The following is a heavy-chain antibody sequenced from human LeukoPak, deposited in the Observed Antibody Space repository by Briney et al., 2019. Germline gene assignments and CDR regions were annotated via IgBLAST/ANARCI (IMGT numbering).Heavy chain of an antibody. CDR3: AREQGGAISGLDAFDI. D-gene: IGHD3-16*02. J-gene: IGHJ3*02. CDR2: ISSSSSTI. Sequence: PGGSLRLSCAAPGFTFSSYSMNWVRQAPGKGLEWVSYISSSSSTIYYADSVKGRFTISRDNAKNSLYLQMNSLRAEDTAVYYCAREQGGAISGLDAFDIWGQGTMVTVSS. V-gene: IGHV3-48*04. CDR1: GFTFSSYS.